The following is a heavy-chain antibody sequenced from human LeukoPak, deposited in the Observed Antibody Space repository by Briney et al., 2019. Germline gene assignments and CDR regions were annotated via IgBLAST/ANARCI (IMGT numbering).Heavy chain of an antibody. CDR2: ISNDGSNK. J-gene: IGHJ4*02. Sequence: GGSLRLSCAASGFTFSTYGMHWVRQAPGKGLEWVAVISNDGSNKYYADSVKGRFTISRDNSKNTLYLQMNSLRAEDTAVYYCAPKEGVAGIRIDYWGQGTQVTVSS. CDR1: GFTFSTYG. D-gene: IGHD6-19*01. V-gene: IGHV3-30*03. CDR3: APKEGVAGIRIDY.